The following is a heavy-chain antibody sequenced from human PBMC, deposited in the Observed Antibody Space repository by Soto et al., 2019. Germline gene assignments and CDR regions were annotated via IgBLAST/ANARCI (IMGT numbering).Heavy chain of an antibody. J-gene: IGHJ4*02. CDR3: ARSNYYDSSGYYWGQY. V-gene: IGHV3-33*01. D-gene: IGHD3-22*01. CDR2: IWYDGSNK. Sequence: QVQLVESGGGVVQPWRSLRLSCAASGFTFSSYGMHWVRQAPGKGLEWVAVIWYDGSNKYYADSVKGRFTISRDNSKNTLYLQMNSLRAEDTAVYYCARSNYYDSSGYYWGQYWGQGTLVTVSS. CDR1: GFTFSSYG.